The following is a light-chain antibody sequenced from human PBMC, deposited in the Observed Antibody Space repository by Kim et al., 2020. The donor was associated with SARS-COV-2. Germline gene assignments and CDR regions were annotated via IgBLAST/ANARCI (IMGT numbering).Light chain of an antibody. J-gene: IGKJ2*01. V-gene: IGKV3D-15*01. Sequence: EILMTQSPAILSVSPGERATLSCRASQSVGTSLAWYQQKPGQPPRLLIYHASTRATGIPARFSGSGSVREFTLTISSLQSEDFAVYYCQQYNDWPPYTFGQGTKVDIK. CDR1: QSVGTS. CDR3: QQYNDWPPYT. CDR2: HAS.